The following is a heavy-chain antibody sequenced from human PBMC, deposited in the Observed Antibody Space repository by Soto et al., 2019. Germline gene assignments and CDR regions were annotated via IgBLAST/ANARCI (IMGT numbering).Heavy chain of an antibody. CDR2: VGYSGVST. CDR3: AKDRDSYGPLYYFDS. D-gene: IGHD5-18*01. CDR1: GFTFSIYA. J-gene: IGHJ4*02. Sequence: EVQLLESGGGLVQPGGSLRLSCVASGFTFSIYAMSWVRQAPGKGLAWVSTVGYSGVSTYYADSVKGRFTISRDNSRNTLSLQMNSLRAEDTAVYYCAKDRDSYGPLYYFDSWGQGTLATVSS. V-gene: IGHV3-23*01.